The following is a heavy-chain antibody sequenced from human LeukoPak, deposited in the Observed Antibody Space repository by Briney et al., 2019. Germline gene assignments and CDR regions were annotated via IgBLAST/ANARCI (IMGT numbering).Heavy chain of an antibody. J-gene: IGHJ3*02. CDR1: GYTFTSYD. Sequence: ASVKVSCKASGYTFTSYDINWMRQATGQGLEWMGWMNPNSGNTGYAQKFQGRVTMTRNTSISTAYMELSSLRSEDTAVYYCARYFGDYDAFDIWGQGTMVTVSS. CDR3: ARYFGDYDAFDI. V-gene: IGHV1-8*01. D-gene: IGHD4-17*01. CDR2: MNPNSGNT.